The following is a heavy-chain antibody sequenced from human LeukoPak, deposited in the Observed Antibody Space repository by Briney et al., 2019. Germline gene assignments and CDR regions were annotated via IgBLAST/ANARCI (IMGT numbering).Heavy chain of an antibody. CDR3: ARGRGSGLNFDY. CDR1: GDSTSSY. Sequence: PSETLSLTCTVSGDSTSSYWSWIRQPPGKGLEWIGYISYFGATIYNPSLKSRVTTLLNTSKNQFSLKLRSMTAADTAVYYCARGRGSGLNFDYWGQGNLVTVSS. J-gene: IGHJ4*02. D-gene: IGHD2-15*01. V-gene: IGHV4-59*01. CDR2: ISYFGAT.